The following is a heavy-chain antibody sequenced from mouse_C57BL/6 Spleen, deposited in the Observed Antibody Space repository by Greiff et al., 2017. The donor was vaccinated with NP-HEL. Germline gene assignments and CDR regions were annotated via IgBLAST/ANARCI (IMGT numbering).Heavy chain of an antibody. J-gene: IGHJ4*01. Sequence: QVHVKQPGAELVKPGASVKMSCKASGYTFTSYWITWVKQRPGQGLEWIGDIYPGSGSTNYNEKFKSKATLTVDTSSSTAYMQLSSLTSEDSAVYYCARSYDGYPYAMDYWGQGTSVTVSS. CDR3: ARSYDGYPYAMDY. CDR2: IYPGSGST. D-gene: IGHD2-3*01. CDR1: GYTFTSYW. V-gene: IGHV1-55*01.